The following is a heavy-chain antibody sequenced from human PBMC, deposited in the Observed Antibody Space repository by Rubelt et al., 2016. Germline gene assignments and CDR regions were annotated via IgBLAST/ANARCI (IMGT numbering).Heavy chain of an antibody. J-gene: IGHJ2*01. CDR3: ARSKDTAMVTDADWYFDL. D-gene: IGHD5-18*01. Sequence: QVQLVQSGAEVKRPGASVKVSCKASGYPFATYAMHWVRQAPGQRLEWMGWINAGNGNTNYSQKFQGRVTITRDTSAITAYMELSSLRSEDTAVYYCARSKDTAMVTDADWYFDLWGRGTLVTVSS. CDR1: GYPFATYA. V-gene: IGHV1-3*01. CDR2: INAGNGNT.